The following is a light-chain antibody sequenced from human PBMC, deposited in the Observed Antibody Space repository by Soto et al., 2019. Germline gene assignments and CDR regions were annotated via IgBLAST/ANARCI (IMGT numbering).Light chain of an antibody. J-gene: IGKJ3*01. CDR2: GAS. V-gene: IGKV3-20*01. Sequence: EIVLTQSPGTLSLSPGERATLSCRASQSVSSSYLAWYQQKPGQAPRLLIYGASSMATGIPDRFSGSGSGPDFILTISRMEPEDFAVYYCQQYGSSPTTFGPETKVDSK. CDR3: QQYGSSPTT. CDR1: QSVSSSY.